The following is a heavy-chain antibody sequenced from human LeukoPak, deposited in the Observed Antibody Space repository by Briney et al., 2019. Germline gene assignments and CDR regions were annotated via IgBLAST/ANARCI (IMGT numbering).Heavy chain of an antibody. V-gene: IGHV6-1*01. Sequence: SQTLSLTCAISGDSVSSNSAAWNWIRQSPSRGLEWLGRTYYRSKWYNDYAVPVKSRITINPDTSKNQFSLQLNSVTPEDTAVYYCARGGYSGYDGDYYYYGMDVWGQGTTVTVSS. J-gene: IGHJ6*02. CDR3: ARGGYSGYDGDYYYYGMDV. D-gene: IGHD5-12*01. CDR1: GDSVSSNSAA. CDR2: TYYRSKWYN.